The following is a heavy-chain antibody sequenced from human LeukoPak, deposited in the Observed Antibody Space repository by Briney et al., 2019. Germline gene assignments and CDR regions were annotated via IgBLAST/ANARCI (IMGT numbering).Heavy chain of an antibody. CDR2: IKSKTDGGTT. V-gene: IGHV3-15*01. CDR3: TTERTDAFDI. CDR1: GLTFRNAW. Sequence: GGSLRLSCAASGLTFRNAWMSWVRQAPGKGLEWVGLIKSKTDGGTTDYPAPVKGRFTISRDDSKNTLSLQMNSLKTEDTAMYYCTTERTDAFDIWGQGTMVTVSS. J-gene: IGHJ3*02.